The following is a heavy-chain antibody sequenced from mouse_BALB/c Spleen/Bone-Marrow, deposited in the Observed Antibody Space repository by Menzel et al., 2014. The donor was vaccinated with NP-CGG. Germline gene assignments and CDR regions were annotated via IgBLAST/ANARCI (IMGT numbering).Heavy chain of an antibody. J-gene: IGHJ1*01. D-gene: IGHD1-1*01. V-gene: IGHV1-7*01. CDR1: GYTFTSYW. Sequence: VQGVESGAELAKPGASVKMSCKASGYTFTSYWMHWVKQRPGQGLEWIGYINPSTGYTEYNQKFKDEATLTADKSSSTAYMQLSSLTSEDSAVYYCAREYYGSSGYFDVWGAGTTVTVSS. CDR3: AREYYGSSGYFDV. CDR2: INPSTGYT.